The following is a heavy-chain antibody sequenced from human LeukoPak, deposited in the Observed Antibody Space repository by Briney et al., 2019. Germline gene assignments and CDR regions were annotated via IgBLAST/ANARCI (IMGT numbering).Heavy chain of an antibody. D-gene: IGHD3-10*01. CDR1: GFTLSSYW. CDR2: IKGGGSEK. J-gene: IGHJ3*02. V-gene: IGHV3-7*03. CDR3: ARDWVAGVPFDAFDI. Sequence: RAGGSLRLSCATSGFTLSSYWMSWVRQAPGKGLEWVANIKGGGSEKYYVDSVKGRFTISRDNAQNSVYLHMNSLTAEDTALYYCARDWVAGVPFDAFDIWGQGTMVSVSS.